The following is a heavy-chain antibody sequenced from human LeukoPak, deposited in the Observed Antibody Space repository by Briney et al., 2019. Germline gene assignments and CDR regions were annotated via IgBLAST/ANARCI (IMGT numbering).Heavy chain of an antibody. V-gene: IGHV3-7*01. Sequence: GGSLRLSCAASGFTFSSYSMNWVRQAPGKGLEWVANIEPDGSKTYYVGSVRGRFTISRDNAKNLLYLHMNSLRAEDTAVYYCARITGTFDYWGQGTLVIVSS. CDR2: IEPDGSKT. CDR1: GFTFSSYS. J-gene: IGHJ4*02. D-gene: IGHD1-20*01. CDR3: ARITGTFDY.